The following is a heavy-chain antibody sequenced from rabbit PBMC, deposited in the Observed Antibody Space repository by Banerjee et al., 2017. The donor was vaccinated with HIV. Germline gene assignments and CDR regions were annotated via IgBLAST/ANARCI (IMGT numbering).Heavy chain of an antibody. CDR1: GFTISSSYW. D-gene: IGHD4-1*01. Sequence: QSLEESGGDLVKPGASLTLTCAASGFTISSSYWICWVRQAPGKGLEWIACIYTGSNSDTYYASWAKGRFTISNASSTTVTLQVTSLTVADTATYFCARDLAGVIGWNFGLWGPGTLVTVS. V-gene: IGHV1S40*01. J-gene: IGHJ4*01. CDR2: IYTGSNSDT. CDR3: ARDLAGVIGWNFGL.